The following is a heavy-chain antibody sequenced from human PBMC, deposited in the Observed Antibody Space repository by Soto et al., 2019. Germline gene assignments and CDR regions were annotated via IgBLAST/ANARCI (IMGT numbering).Heavy chain of an antibody. CDR2: INAGNGNT. Sequence: QVQLVQSGAEVKKPGASVKVSCKASGYTFTSYAMHWVRQAPGQRLEWMGWINAGNGNTKYSQKFQGRVTITRDTSASTAYMELSSLRSEDTAVYYCARERYSGYESVGYYYGMDVWGQGTTVTVSS. V-gene: IGHV1-3*01. CDR3: ARERYSGYESVGYYYGMDV. J-gene: IGHJ6*02. D-gene: IGHD5-12*01. CDR1: GYTFTSYA.